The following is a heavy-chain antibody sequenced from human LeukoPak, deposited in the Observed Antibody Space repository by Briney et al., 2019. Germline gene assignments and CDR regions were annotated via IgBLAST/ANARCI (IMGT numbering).Heavy chain of an antibody. CDR3: ARDMTSGWYYT. J-gene: IGHJ5*02. V-gene: IGHV4-59*01. Sequence: PSETLSLTCTVSGGSISGYYWSWIRQPPGKGLEWIGYIIYSGTTNYNPSLQSRVTISVDTSKNQFSLKLSSVTAADTAVYYCARDMTSGWYYTWGQGTLVTVSS. D-gene: IGHD6-19*01. CDR1: GGSISGYY. CDR2: IIYSGTT.